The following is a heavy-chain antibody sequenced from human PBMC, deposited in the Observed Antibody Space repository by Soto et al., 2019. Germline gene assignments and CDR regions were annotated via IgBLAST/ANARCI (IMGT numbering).Heavy chain of an antibody. J-gene: IGHJ4*02. V-gene: IGHV4-59*08. Sequence: SETLSLTCTVSGGSISDSFWTWIRQPPGKRLEWIGYINNYNPSLRSRVSMSIDTSKDQFSLKLKSVTAADTALYFCARQRTSVVTQAYFDVWGPGSLVTVSS. D-gene: IGHD2-21*02. CDR2: IN. CDR3: ARQRTSVVTQAYFDV. CDR1: GGSISDSF.